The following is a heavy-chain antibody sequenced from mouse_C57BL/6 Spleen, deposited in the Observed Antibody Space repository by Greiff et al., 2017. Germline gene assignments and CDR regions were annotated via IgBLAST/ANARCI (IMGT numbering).Heavy chain of an antibody. V-gene: IGHV1-5*01. CDR2: IYPGNSDT. CDR1: GYTFTSYW. CDR3: TRSSCYYYGSSPYYFDY. Sequence: EVKLQQSGPVLARPGASVKMSCKTSGYTFTSYWMHWVKQRPGQGLEWIGAIYPGNSDTSYNQKFKGKAKLTAVTSASTAYMELSSLTNEDSAVYYCTRSSCYYYGSSPYYFDYWGQGTTLTVSS. J-gene: IGHJ2*01. D-gene: IGHD1-1*01.